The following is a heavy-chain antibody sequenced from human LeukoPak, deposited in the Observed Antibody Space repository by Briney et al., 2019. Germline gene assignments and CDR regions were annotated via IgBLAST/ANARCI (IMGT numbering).Heavy chain of an antibody. CDR2: IYYSGST. Sequence: PSETLSLTCTVSGGSISSYYWSWIRQPPGKGLEWIGYIYYSGSTNYNPSLKSRVTISVDTSKNQFSLKLSSVTAADTAVYYCAGAPHRAGGDYWGQRTLVTVSS. V-gene: IGHV4-59*01. D-gene: IGHD3-16*01. CDR1: GGSISSYY. CDR3: AGAPHRAGGDY. J-gene: IGHJ4*02.